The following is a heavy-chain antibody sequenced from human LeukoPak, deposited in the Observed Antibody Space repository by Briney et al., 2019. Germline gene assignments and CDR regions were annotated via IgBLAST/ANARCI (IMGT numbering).Heavy chain of an antibody. J-gene: IGHJ6*02. Sequence: SGGSLRLSCAASGFTFSSYAMSWVRQAPGKGLEWVSAISGSGGSTYYADSVKGRFTISRDNSMNTLYLQMNSLRAEDTAVYYCAKAGISDRVAGTFGVYYGMDVWGQGTTVTVSS. CDR2: ISGSGGST. CDR3: AKAGISDRVAGTFGVYYGMDV. CDR1: GFTFSSYA. D-gene: IGHD6-19*01. V-gene: IGHV3-23*01.